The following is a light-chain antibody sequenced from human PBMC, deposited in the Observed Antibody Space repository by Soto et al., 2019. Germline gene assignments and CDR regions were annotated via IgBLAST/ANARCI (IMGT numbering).Light chain of an antibody. J-gene: IGLJ2*01. CDR3: CSYSGSRLI. V-gene: IGLV2-11*01. CDR2: DVA. Sequence: QSALTQPPSVSGSPGQSVTISCTGTSRDIGGYNHVSWYQQHPGKAPKLIVYDVAKRPSGVPDRFSGSKSGNTASLTISGLLPEDEADYSCCSYSGSRLIFGGGTQLTVL. CDR1: SRDIGGYNH.